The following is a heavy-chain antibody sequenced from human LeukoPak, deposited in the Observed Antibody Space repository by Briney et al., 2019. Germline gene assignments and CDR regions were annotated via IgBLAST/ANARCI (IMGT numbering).Heavy chain of an antibody. CDR1: GYSFTSYA. Sequence: AASVKVSCTASGYSFTSYAINWVRQAPGQGLEWMGWISAYNGNTDYAQKLQGRVTMTTDTSTSTAYMELRSLTSDDTAVYYCARDPLRSTWSTYYNALGVWGQGTTVTVSS. D-gene: IGHD6-13*01. J-gene: IGHJ6*02. CDR3: ARDPLRSTWSTYYNALGV. V-gene: IGHV1-18*01. CDR2: ISAYNGNT.